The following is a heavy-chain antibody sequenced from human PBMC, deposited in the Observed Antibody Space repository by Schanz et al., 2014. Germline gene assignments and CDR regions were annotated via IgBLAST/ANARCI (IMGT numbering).Heavy chain of an antibody. CDR2: IYHSGNT. CDR3: ARASLRRATGGYGMDV. J-gene: IGHJ6*02. Sequence: QVQLQESGPGLVKPSGTLSLTCAVSGASISSSNWCSWLRQPPGEGLELIGDIYHSGNTNYNASLKIRVTISVDKSTSPFSLKVRCVTAADTAVYYCARASLRRATGGYGMDVWGQGTTVTVSS. CDR1: GASISSSNW. D-gene: IGHD2-8*02. V-gene: IGHV4-4*02.